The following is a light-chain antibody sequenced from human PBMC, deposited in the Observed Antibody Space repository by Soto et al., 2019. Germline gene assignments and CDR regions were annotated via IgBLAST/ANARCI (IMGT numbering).Light chain of an antibody. J-gene: IGLJ3*02. V-gene: IGLV2-14*03. CDR2: DVS. Sequence: QSALTQPASVSGSPGQSITISCTGSSSDIGGYNYVSWYQQHPGKAPQLMIYDVSYRPSGISDRFSGSKSSNTASLTISGLQPKDEADYYCSSYGASSTLFGGGTQLTVL. CDR3: SSYGASSTL. CDR1: SSDIGGYNY.